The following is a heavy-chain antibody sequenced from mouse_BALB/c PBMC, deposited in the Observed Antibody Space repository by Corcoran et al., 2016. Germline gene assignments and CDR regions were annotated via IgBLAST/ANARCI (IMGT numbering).Heavy chain of an antibody. CDR3: AREGVYGNPLWFAY. Sequence: EVQLQQSGPELVKPGASVKISCKASGYSFTGYYMHWVKQSHVKSLEWIGRINPYNGATSYNQNFKDKASLTVDKSSSTAYMELHSLTSEDSAVYYCAREGVYGNPLWFAYWGQGTLVTVSA. J-gene: IGHJ3*01. D-gene: IGHD2-1*01. CDR2: INPYNGAT. V-gene: IGHV1-26*01. CDR1: GYSFTGYY.